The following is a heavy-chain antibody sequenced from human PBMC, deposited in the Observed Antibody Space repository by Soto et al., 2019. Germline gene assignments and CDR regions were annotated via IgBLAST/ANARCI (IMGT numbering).Heavy chain of an antibody. CDR2: ISEDAETD. J-gene: IGHJ6*02. CDR1: GFTFSDFG. CDR3: AKATFSRPYYFYGMDV. D-gene: IGHD3-10*01. Sequence: HPGGALRLSCVASGFTFSDFGMHWVRQGPGKGLEWLAVISEDAETDFHADSVKGRFTVSRDNFKETLYLQMNSLTTDDSGVYFCAKATFSRPYYFYGMDVWGQGTTVTVSS. V-gene: IGHV3-30*18.